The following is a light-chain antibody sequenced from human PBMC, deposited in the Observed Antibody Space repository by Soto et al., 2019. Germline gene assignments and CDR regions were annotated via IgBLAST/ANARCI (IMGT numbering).Light chain of an antibody. Sequence: QSVLTQPPSVSGAQGQRVTISCTGTSSNIGADYNVHWYRQVPGTAPKLLIYGNNDRPSGVPDRFSGSKSGPSASLAITGLQTEDEADYYCQSYDTGLRGMVFGGGTKLTVL. V-gene: IGLV1-40*01. J-gene: IGLJ2*01. CDR1: SSNIGADYN. CDR3: QSYDTGLRGMV. CDR2: GNN.